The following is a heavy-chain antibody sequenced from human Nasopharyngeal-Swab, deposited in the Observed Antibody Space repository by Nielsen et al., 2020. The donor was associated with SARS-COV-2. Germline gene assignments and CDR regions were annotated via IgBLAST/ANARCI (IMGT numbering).Heavy chain of an antibody. V-gene: IGHV3-33*01. D-gene: IGHD1-14*01. J-gene: IGHJ3*02. CDR2: IWYDGSNK. CDR3: ARDNPPGQEDAFDI. CDR1: GFTFSSYG. Sequence: GESLQISCAASGFTFSSYGMHWVRQAPGKGLEWVAVIWYDGSNKYYADSVKGRFTISRDNSKNTLYLQMNSLRAEDTAVYYCARDNPPGQEDAFDIWGQGTMVTVSS.